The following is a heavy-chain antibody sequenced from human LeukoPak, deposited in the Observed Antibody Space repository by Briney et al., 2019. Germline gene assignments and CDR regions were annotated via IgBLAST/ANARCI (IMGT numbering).Heavy chain of an antibody. CDR3: ARGGARDYGDFNFDY. D-gene: IGHD4-17*01. Sequence: SETLSLTCTVSGGSIRNYYWTWIRQPPGKGLEWIGCIFYTGRTHYSPSLESRVTMSVDTSKIQFSLKLSSVTAADTAVYYCARGGARDYGDFNFDYWGQGTLVTVSS. CDR1: GGSIRNYY. V-gene: IGHV4-59*01. CDR2: IFYTGRT. J-gene: IGHJ4*02.